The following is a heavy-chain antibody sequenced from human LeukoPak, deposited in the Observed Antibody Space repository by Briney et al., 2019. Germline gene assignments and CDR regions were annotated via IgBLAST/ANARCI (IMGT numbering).Heavy chain of an antibody. Sequence: GGSLRLSCAASGFTFTSYDFNWVRQAPGKGLEWVSYISNGGGTISYADSVKGRFTISRDNAKNSVFLQMNTLRAEDTAVYYCARDSYMFGSDYWGQGTLVTVSS. V-gene: IGHV3-48*03. CDR3: ARDSYMFGSDY. CDR1: GFTFTSYD. J-gene: IGHJ4*02. D-gene: IGHD3-10*02. CDR2: ISNGGGTI.